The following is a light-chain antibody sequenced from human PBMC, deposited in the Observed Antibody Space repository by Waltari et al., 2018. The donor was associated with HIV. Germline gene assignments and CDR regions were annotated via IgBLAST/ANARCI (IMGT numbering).Light chain of an antibody. V-gene: IGKV1-39*01. CDR1: QSISSY. CDR2: AAS. Sequence: DIQMTQSPSSLSASVGDRVTITCRAIQSISSYLNWYQQKQGKAPNLLIYAASSLQSGVPSRFSGSGSGTDFTLTISSLQPEEFATYFCQQSYSTPLTVGGGTKVEIK. CDR3: QQSYSTPLT. J-gene: IGKJ4*01.